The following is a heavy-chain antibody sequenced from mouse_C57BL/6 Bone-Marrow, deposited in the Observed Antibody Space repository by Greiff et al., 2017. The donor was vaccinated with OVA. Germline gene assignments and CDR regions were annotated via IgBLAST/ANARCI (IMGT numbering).Heavy chain of an antibody. Sequence: QVQLQQPGAELVKPGASVKLSCKASGYTFTSYWMHWVKQRPGHGLEWIGMIHPNSGSTNYNEKFKSKATLTVDKSSSTAYMQLNSLTSEDSAVYYCAIDSSGYLSWFAYWGQGTLVTVAA. D-gene: IGHD3-2*02. CDR3: AIDSSGYLSWFAY. CDR1: GYTFTSYW. CDR2: IHPNSGST. J-gene: IGHJ3*01. V-gene: IGHV1-64*01.